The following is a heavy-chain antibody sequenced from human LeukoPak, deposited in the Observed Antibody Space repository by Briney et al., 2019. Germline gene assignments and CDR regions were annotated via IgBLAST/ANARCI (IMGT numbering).Heavy chain of an antibody. J-gene: IGHJ4*02. CDR3: ARDGAAAGTGLDY. CDR2: INHSGST. V-gene: IGHV4-34*01. Sequence: SETLSLTCAVYGGSFSGYYWSWLRQPPGKGLGWIGEINHSGSTNYNPSLKSRVTISVDTSKNQFSLKLSSVTAADTAVYYCARDGAAAGTGLDYWGQGTLVTVSS. D-gene: IGHD6-13*01. CDR1: GGSFSGYY.